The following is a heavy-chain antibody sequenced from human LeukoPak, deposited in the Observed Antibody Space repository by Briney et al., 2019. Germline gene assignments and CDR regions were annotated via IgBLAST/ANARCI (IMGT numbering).Heavy chain of an antibody. J-gene: IGHJ4*02. CDR3: AGHTNY. CDR1: GFTFSDYW. V-gene: IGHV3-7*01. Sequence: GGSLRLSCAASGFTFSDYWMHWVRQAPGKGLEWVANIKQDGSERYYVDSVRGRFTISRDNTKNSLYLQMNSLRVEDTAVYYCAGHTNYWGQGTLVTVSS. D-gene: IGHD1-1*01. CDR2: IKQDGSER.